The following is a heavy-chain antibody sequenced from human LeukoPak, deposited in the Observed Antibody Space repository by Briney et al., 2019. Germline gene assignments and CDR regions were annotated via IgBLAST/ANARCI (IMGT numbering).Heavy chain of an antibody. V-gene: IGHV4-31*03. J-gene: IGHJ4*02. Sequence: SETLSLTCTVSGDSISSGGYYWSWIRQHPGESLEWIGNIYYSGSTYYNPSLKSRVTISVDTSKNQFSLKLNSVTAADTAVYYCARRGIAAAVYFDYWGQGTLVTVSS. CDR2: IYYSGST. D-gene: IGHD6-13*01. CDR3: ARRGIAAAVYFDY. CDR1: GDSISSGGYY.